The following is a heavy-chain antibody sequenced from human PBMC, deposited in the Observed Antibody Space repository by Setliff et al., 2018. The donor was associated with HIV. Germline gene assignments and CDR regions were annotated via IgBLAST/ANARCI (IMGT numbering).Heavy chain of an antibody. CDR3: ARRTSVGSLA. CDR2: INPSGGST. CDR1: GYTFTSYY. D-gene: IGHD3-10*01. J-gene: IGHJ5*01. Sequence: ASVKVSCKASGYTFTSYYIHWVRQAPGQGLEWMGIINPSGGSTSYAQKFQGRVTMTEDTSTDTGYTELSSLTSDDTAVYYCARRTSVGSLAWGQGTLVTVSS. V-gene: IGHV1-46*01.